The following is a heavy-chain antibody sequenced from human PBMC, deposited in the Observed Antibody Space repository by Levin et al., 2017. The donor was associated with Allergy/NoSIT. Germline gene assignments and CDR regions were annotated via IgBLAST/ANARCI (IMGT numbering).Heavy chain of an antibody. D-gene: IGHD3-16*01. V-gene: IGHV3-73*01. CDR2: IRSRAHGYAT. CDR1: GFTFSGST. Sequence: GGSLRLSCAASGFTFSGSTMHWVRQASGKGLEWVGHIRSRAHGYATAYAASVKGRFTISRDDSKNTAYLQMNSLKTEDTAVYYCTSGGGPWGQGTLVTVSS. J-gene: IGHJ5*02. CDR3: TSGGGP.